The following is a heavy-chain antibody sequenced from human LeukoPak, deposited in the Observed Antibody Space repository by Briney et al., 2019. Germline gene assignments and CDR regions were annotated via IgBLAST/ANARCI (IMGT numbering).Heavy chain of an antibody. Sequence: IPSETLSLTCAVYGGSFSGYYWSWIRQPPGKGLEWIGEINHSGSTNYNPSLKSRVTISVDTSKNQFSLKLSSVTAADTAVHYCARALLRRYNYWGQGTLVTVSS. CDR2: INHSGST. J-gene: IGHJ4*02. CDR3: ARALLRRYNY. D-gene: IGHD2-21*01. V-gene: IGHV4-34*01. CDR1: GGSFSGYY.